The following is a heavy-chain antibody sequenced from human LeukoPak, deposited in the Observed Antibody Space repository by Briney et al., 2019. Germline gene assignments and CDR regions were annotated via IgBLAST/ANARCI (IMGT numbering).Heavy chain of an antibody. J-gene: IGHJ4*02. CDR1: GFTFDDYA. CDR3: ARGDLVDY. V-gene: IGHV3-9*01. Sequence: GGSLRLSCAASGFTFDDYAMHWVRQAPGKGLEWVSGISWNSGSIGYADSVKGRFTISRDNAKDSLYLQMNSLRAEDTAVYYCARGDLVDYWGQGTLVTVSS. CDR2: ISWNSGSI.